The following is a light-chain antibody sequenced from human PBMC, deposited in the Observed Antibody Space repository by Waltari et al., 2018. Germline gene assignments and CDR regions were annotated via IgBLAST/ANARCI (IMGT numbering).Light chain of an antibody. CDR1: QSVLYSSNNKNY. CDR3: QQYYNTPLT. V-gene: IGKV4-1*01. CDR2: WAS. Sequence: ERATINCKSSQSVLYSSNNKNYLAWYQQKPGQPPKLLIYWASTRESGVPDRFSGSGSGTDFTLTISSLQAEDVAVYYCQQYYNTPLTFGGGTKVEIK. J-gene: IGKJ4*01.